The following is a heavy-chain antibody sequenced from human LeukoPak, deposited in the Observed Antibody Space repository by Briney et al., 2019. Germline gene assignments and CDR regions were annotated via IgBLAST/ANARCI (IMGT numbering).Heavy chain of an antibody. J-gene: IGHJ5*02. CDR2: IYYSGST. D-gene: IGHD4-17*01. CDR3: ARQGYGDCAGWFDP. Sequence: SETLSLTCAVSGVSISSYYWSWIRQPPGKGLEWIGYIYYSGSTNYNPSLKSRVTISVDTSKNQVSLKLSSATAADAAVYYCARQGYGDCAGWFDPWGQGTLVTVSS. CDR1: GVSISSYY. V-gene: IGHV4-59*08.